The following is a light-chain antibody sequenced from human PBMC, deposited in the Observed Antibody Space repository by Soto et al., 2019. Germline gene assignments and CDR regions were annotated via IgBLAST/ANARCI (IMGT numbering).Light chain of an antibody. V-gene: IGKV1-9*01. CDR1: QGISSY. Sequence: IPLTQSPSSLSASVGDRVTITCRASQGISSYLAWYQQKPGKAPKLLIYAASTLQSGVPSWFSGSGSGTDFTLTISSLQPEDFATYYCQQLNSYPLTFGGGTKVEIK. J-gene: IGKJ4*01. CDR2: AAS. CDR3: QQLNSYPLT.